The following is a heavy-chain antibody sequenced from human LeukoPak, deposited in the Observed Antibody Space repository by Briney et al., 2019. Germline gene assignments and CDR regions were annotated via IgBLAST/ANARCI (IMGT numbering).Heavy chain of an antibody. V-gene: IGHV4-59*01. CDR1: GGSISSYY. CDR3: ARGRYSSSWSWDY. Sequence: SETLSLTCTVSGGSISSYYWSWIRQPPGKGLEWIGYIYYSGSTNYNPSLKSRVTISVDTSKNQISLKLSSVTAADTAVYYCARGRYSSSWSWDYWGQGTLVTVSS. J-gene: IGHJ4*02. CDR2: IYYSGST. D-gene: IGHD6-13*01.